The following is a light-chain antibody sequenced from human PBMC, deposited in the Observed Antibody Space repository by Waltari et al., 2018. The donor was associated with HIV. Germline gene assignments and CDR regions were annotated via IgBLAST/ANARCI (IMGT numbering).Light chain of an antibody. CDR3: WSYAGSTPYVL. CDR2: EGT. CDR1: SSDLGSHNL. Sequence: QSALTQPASVSGSPGQSITISCTGTSSDLGSHNLVSGYQQHPGKAPYLIIYEGTKRPSVISNRFSGSKSGNTASLTISGLQADDEADYFCWSYAGSTPYVLLGGGTKLTVL. J-gene: IGLJ2*01. V-gene: IGLV2-23*01.